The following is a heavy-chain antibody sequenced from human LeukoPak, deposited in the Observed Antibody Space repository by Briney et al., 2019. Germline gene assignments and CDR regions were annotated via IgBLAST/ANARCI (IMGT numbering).Heavy chain of an antibody. CDR2: INHSGST. CDR1: GGSFSGYY. Sequence: SETLSLTCAVYGGSFSGYYWSWIRQPPGKGLEWIGEINHSGSTNYNPSLKSRVTISVDTSKNQFSLKPSSVTAADTAVYYCARCSYSSGWDFDYWGQGTLVTVSS. D-gene: IGHD6-19*01. J-gene: IGHJ4*02. V-gene: IGHV4-34*01. CDR3: ARCSYSSGWDFDY.